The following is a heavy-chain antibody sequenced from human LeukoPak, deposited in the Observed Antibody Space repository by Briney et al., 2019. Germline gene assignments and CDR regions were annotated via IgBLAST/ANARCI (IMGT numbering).Heavy chain of an antibody. V-gene: IGHV1-8*01. D-gene: IGHD3-3*01. J-gene: IGHJ5*02. CDR2: MNPNSGNT. Sequence: GASVKVSCKASGYTFTSYDINWVRQATGQGLEWMGWMNPNSGNTGYAQKFQGRVTMTRNTSISTAYMELSSLRSEDTAVYYCARKYYDFWSGYFGRRFGHRFDPWGQGTLVTVSS. CDR3: ARKYYDFWSGYFGRRFGHRFDP. CDR1: GYTFTSYD.